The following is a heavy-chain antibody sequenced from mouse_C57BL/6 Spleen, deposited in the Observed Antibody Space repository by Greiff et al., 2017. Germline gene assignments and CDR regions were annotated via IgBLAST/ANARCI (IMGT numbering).Heavy chain of an antibody. Sequence: VQLQQPGAELVKPGASVKLSCKASGYTFTSYWMHWVKQRPGQGLEWIGMIHPNSGSTNYHEKFKSKATMTVDKSSSTAYMQLSSLTSEESAVYYCARGVLGHSNLAYWGQGTLVTVSA. CDR1: GYTFTSYW. J-gene: IGHJ3*01. V-gene: IGHV1-64*01. D-gene: IGHD2-5*01. CDR2: IHPNSGST. CDR3: ARGVLGHSNLAY.